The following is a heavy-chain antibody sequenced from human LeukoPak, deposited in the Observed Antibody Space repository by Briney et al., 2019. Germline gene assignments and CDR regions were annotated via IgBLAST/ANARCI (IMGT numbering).Heavy chain of an antibody. CDR1: WFSLSTSGVG. D-gene: IGHD4-17*01. CDR3: AHSGTVTSPHDAFDV. V-gene: IGHV2-5*02. CDR2: SYWDDDK. J-gene: IGHJ3*01. Sequence: GPTLVKPTQTLTLTCTFSWFSLSTSGVGVGWIRQPPGQAVEWLALSYWDDDKRYRPSLKSRLTITKDTSKNQLVLTMTNMDPVDTGTYYCAHSGTVTSPHDAFDVWGQGTMVTVSS.